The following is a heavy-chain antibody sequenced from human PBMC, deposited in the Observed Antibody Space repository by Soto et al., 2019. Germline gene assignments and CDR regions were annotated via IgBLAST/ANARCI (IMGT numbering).Heavy chain of an antibody. D-gene: IGHD3-9*01. CDR2: IWYDGSNK. Sequence: QVQLVESGVGVVQPGRSLRLSCAASGFTFSSYGMHWVRQAPGKGLEWVAVIWYDGSNKYYADSVKGRFTISRDNSKNTLYLQMNSLRAEDTAVYYCAREMGLRYFDWLPPLRDYYYGMDVWGQGTTVTVSS. V-gene: IGHV3-33*01. J-gene: IGHJ6*02. CDR1: GFTFSSYG. CDR3: AREMGLRYFDWLPPLRDYYYGMDV.